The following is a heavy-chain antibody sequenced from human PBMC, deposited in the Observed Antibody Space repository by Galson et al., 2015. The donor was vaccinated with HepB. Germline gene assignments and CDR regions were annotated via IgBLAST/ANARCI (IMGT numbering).Heavy chain of an antibody. D-gene: IGHD3-22*01. CDR3: ARAHYYDSSGSFKH. J-gene: IGHJ1*01. CDR2: ISAYNGNT. CDR1: GYTFTSYG. V-gene: IGHV1-18*04. Sequence: SVKVSCKASGYTFTSYGISWVRQAPGQGLEWMGWISAYNGNTNYAQKLQGRVTMTTDTSTSTAYMELRSLRSDDTAVYYCARAHYYDSSGSFKHWGQGTLVTVSS.